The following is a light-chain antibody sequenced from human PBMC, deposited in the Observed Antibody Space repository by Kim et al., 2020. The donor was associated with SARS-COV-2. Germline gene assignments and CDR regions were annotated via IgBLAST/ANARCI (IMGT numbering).Light chain of an antibody. CDR1: SSDVGGYNL. CDR2: EVS. J-gene: IGLJ1*01. V-gene: IGLV2-23*02. CDR3: CSYAGSKTYV. Sequence: GQSITISCTGTSSDVGGYNLVSWYQQLPGEAPKLIIYEVSWRPSGVSNRLSGSKSGNTASLTISGLQAEDEADYYCCSYAGSKTYVFGTGTKVTVL.